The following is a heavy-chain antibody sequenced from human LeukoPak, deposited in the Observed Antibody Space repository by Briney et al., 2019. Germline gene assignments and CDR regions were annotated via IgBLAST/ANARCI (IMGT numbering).Heavy chain of an antibody. V-gene: IGHV4-4*07. J-gene: IGHJ6*03. D-gene: IGHD5-12*01. CDR3: ARDQDGTVATGYYYYYMDV. CDR2: IYTSGST. CDR1: GGSISSYY. Sequence: PSETLSLTCTVSGGSISSYYWNWIRQPPGTGLEWIWRIYTSGSTNSYPSLKSRIPISVDAYKNQFSLKLSSVTAADTAVYYCARDQDGTVATGYYYYYMDVWGKGTTVTVPS.